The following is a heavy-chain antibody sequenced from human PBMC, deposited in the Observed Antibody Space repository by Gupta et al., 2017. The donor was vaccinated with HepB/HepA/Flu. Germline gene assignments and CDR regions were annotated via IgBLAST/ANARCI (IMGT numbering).Heavy chain of an antibody. V-gene: IGHV3-7*01. CDR1: GFTFSNYW. CDR2: IKQDGSEK. Sequence: EVQLVESGGGLVQPGGSLRLSCAATGFTFSNYWMSWIRQAPGKGLEWVANIKQDGSEKYYVDSVKGRFTISRDNAKNSLSLQMNSLRAEDTAVYYCARLGVLSRVVIIPWYYFDYWGQGTLVTVSS. J-gene: IGHJ4*02. D-gene: IGHD3-3*01. CDR3: ARLGVLSRVVIIPWYYFDY.